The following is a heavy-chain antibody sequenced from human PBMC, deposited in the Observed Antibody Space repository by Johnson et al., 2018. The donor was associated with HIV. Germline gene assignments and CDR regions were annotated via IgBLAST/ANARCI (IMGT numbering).Heavy chain of an antibody. V-gene: IGHV3-7*03. CDR2: IKQDGSAK. CDR1: GFTFSSYW. J-gene: IGHJ3*01. CDR3: ARDQSGYVL. Sequence: EVQLVESGGGLVQPGGSLRLSCAASGFTFSSYWMSWVRQAPGKGLEWVANIKQDGSAKYYVDSVRGRFTISRDNAKNSLFLQMDSLRAEDTAVYYCARDQSGYVLWGPGTMVTVSS. D-gene: IGHD5-12*01.